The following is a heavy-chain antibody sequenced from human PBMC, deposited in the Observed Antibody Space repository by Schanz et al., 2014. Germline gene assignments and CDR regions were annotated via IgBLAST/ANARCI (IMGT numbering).Heavy chain of an antibody. J-gene: IGHJ4*02. CDR3: ARVYDSSGYYYLHSFDY. CDR1: GFTFSSYG. CDR2: ISPSSSYI. V-gene: IGHV3-21*01. D-gene: IGHD3-22*01. Sequence: EVQLLESGGGLVQPGGSLRLSCAASGFTFSSYGMSWVCQAPGKGLEYISSISPSSSYIYYADSVKGRFTISRDNAKNSLYLQMNSLRAEDAAVYYCARVYDSSGYYYLHSFDYWGQGTLVTVSS.